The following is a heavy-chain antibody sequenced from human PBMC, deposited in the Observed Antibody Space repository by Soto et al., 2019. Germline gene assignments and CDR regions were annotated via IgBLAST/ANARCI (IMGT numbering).Heavy chain of an antibody. D-gene: IGHD2-15*01. CDR1: GFTFSSYA. CDR2: ISGSGGST. V-gene: IGHV3-23*01. Sequence: GGSLRLSCAASGFTFSSYAMSWVRQAPGKGLEWVSAISGSGGSTYYADSVKGRFTISRDNSKNTLYLQMNSLRAEDTAVYYCAKDPSLQYCSGGSCYSPEYFQHWGQGTLVTVSS. J-gene: IGHJ1*01. CDR3: AKDPSLQYCSGGSCYSPEYFQH.